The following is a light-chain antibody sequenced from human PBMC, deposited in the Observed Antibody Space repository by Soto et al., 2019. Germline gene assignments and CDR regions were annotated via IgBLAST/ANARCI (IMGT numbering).Light chain of an antibody. CDR2: EAS. CDR1: QSISSH. J-gene: IGKJ2*01. CDR3: QQRTNWPPGYT. V-gene: IGKV3-11*01. Sequence: EIVLTQSPATLSLSPGERATLSCRASQSISSHLAWYQKKPGQAPRLLIYEASSRATGIPARFSGSGSGTDFTLTISSLEPEDFAVYYCQQRTNWPPGYTFGQGTKLDLK.